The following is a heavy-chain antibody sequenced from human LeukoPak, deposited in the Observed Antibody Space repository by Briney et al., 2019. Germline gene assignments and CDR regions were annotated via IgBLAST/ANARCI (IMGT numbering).Heavy chain of an antibody. CDR3: ARRSVTAMVYFDY. D-gene: IGHD5-18*01. J-gene: IGHJ4*02. CDR2: ISSSGSTI. Sequence: GGSLRLSCAASGFTFSDYYMSWIRQAPGKGLEWVSYISSSGSTIYYADSVKGRFTISRDNAKNSLYLQMNSLRAEDTAVYYCARRSVTAMVYFDYWGQGTLVTVSS. CDR1: GFTFSDYY. V-gene: IGHV3-11*04.